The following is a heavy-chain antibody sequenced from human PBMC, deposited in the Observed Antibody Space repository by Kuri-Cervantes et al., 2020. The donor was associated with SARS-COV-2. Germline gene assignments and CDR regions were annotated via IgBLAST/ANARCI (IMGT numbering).Heavy chain of an antibody. J-gene: IGHJ5*02. CDR2: ISSSGSTI. CDR3: ASLIAAASEQENWFDP. D-gene: IGHD6-13*01. V-gene: IGHV3-48*04. CDR1: GFTFSGHW. Sequence: GGSLRLSCAASGFTFSGHWIHWVRQAPGKGLVWVSYISSSGSTIYYADSVKGRFTISRDNAKNSLYLQMNSLRAEDTAVYYCASLIAAASEQENWFDPWGQGTLVTVSS.